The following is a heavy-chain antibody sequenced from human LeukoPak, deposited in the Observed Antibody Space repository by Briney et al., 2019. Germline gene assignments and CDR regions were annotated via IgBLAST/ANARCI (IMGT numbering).Heavy chain of an antibody. CDR3: ATGRKRRYYGDYNWFDP. V-gene: IGHV1-24*01. J-gene: IGHJ5*02. D-gene: IGHD4-17*01. Sequence: ASVKVSCKVSGYTLTELSMYWVRQAPGKGLEWMGGFDPEDGETIYAQKFQGRVTMTEDTSTDTAYMELSSLRSEDTAVYYCATGRKRRYYGDYNWFDPWGQGTLVTVSS. CDR1: GYTLTELS. CDR2: FDPEDGET.